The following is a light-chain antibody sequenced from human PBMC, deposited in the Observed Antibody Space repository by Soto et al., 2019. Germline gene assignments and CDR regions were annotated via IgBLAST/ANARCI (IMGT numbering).Light chain of an antibody. Sequence: DIQLTQSPSFLSASVGDRVTITCRASQGISSYLAWYQQKPGKAPKLLIHKASSLQSGVPSRFSGSGSGTDFTLTISSLHPDDFATYYCQQYNSYSPTFGQGTRVEIK. CDR1: QGISSY. CDR3: QQYNSYSPT. V-gene: IGKV1-5*03. J-gene: IGKJ1*01. CDR2: KAS.